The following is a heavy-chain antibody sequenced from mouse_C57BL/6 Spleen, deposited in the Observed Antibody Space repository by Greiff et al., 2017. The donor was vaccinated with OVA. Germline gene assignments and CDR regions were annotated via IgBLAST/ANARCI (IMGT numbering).Heavy chain of an antibody. CDR3: ARWGYEEYAMDY. Sequence: QVQLQQPGAELVKPGASVKLSCKASGYTFTSYWMHWVKQRPGQGLEWIGMIHPNSGSTNYNEKFKSKATLTVDKSSSTAYMQLSSLTSEDSAVYYCARWGYEEYAMDYWGQGTSVTVSS. D-gene: IGHD3-1*01. CDR1: GYTFTSYW. J-gene: IGHJ4*01. V-gene: IGHV1-64*01. CDR2: IHPNSGST.